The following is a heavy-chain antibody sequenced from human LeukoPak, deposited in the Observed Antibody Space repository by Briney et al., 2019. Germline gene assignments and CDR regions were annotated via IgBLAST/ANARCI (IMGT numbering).Heavy chain of an antibody. J-gene: IGHJ3*02. V-gene: IGHV4-34*01. CDR2: INHSGST. D-gene: IGHD4-17*01. CDR1: GGSFSGYY. Sequence: SETLSLTCAVYGGSFSGYYWSWIRQPPGKGLEWIGEINHSGSTNYNPSLKSRVTISVDTSKNQFSLKLSSVTAADTAVYYCARPYGDPDAFDIWGQGTMVTVSS. CDR3: ARPYGDPDAFDI.